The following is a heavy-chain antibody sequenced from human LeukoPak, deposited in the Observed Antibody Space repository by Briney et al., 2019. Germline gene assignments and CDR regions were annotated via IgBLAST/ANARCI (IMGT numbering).Heavy chain of an antibody. Sequence: AETLSLTCTVSGGSISIYYWSWIRQPPGKGLEWIGYIYTSWSTNYNPSLKSRVTISVDTSKNQFSLKLSSVTAADTAVYYCARHGDYYDSSGYLSFDYWGEGTLVTVSS. J-gene: IGHJ4*02. CDR2: IYTSWST. V-gene: IGHV4-4*09. CDR1: GGSISIYY. CDR3: ARHGDYYDSSGYLSFDY. D-gene: IGHD3-22*01.